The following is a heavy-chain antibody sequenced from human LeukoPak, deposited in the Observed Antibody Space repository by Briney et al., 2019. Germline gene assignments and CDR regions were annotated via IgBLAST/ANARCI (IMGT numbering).Heavy chain of an antibody. D-gene: IGHD1-26*01. CDR1: GSTFTDYY. V-gene: IGHV1-2*02. J-gene: IGHJ4*02. CDR2: INPNSGGT. Sequence: PSVTVSCTASGSTFTDYYMHWVRLPPGPGHGWVGWINPNSGGTNYARNFQGRVTMTRDTSITTAYMELSSLRSDDTVVYYWARLLGAPHWGQGALVTVSS. CDR3: ARLLGAPH.